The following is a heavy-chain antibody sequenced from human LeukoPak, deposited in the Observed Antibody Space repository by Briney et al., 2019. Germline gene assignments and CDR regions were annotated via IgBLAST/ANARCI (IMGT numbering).Heavy chain of an antibody. Sequence: ASVKVSCKASGYTFTSYGISWLRQAPGQGLEWMGWISAYNGNTNYAQKLQRRVTMTTDTSTSTAYMELRSLRSDDTAVYYCAREYIVVVPAWDAFDIWGQGTMVTVSS. CDR1: GYTFTSYG. V-gene: IGHV1-18*01. CDR2: ISAYNGNT. CDR3: AREYIVVVPAWDAFDI. D-gene: IGHD2-2*01. J-gene: IGHJ3*02.